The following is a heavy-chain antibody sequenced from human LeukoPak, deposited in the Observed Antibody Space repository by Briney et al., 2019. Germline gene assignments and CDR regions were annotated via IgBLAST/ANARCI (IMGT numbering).Heavy chain of an antibody. CDR1: GYTFSYYS. CDR2: INTGNGNT. D-gene: IGHD6-13*01. CDR3: ARPAGRLGSSVLPPDY. J-gene: IGHJ4*02. V-gene: IGHV1-3*04. Sequence: ASVKVSCKSSGYTFSYYSMQCVRQARGQGLECMVWINTGNGNTKYSENFEDRVTITRDTSASTGYMELSSLRSEATAVYYCARPAGRLGSSVLPPDYWGQGTLVTVSS.